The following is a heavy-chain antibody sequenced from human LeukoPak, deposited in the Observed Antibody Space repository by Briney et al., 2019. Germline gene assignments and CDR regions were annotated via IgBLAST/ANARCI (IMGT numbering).Heavy chain of an antibody. CDR2: IKQDGSEK. V-gene: IGHV3-7*01. Sequence: PGGSLRLSCAASGFTFSSYWMSWVRQAPGKGLEWVANIKQDGSEKYYADSVKGRFTISRDNSKNTLYLQMNSLRAEDTAVYYCARTVRGVIITDYWGQGTLVTVSS. D-gene: IGHD3-10*01. CDR3: ARTVRGVIITDY. CDR1: GFTFSSYW. J-gene: IGHJ4*02.